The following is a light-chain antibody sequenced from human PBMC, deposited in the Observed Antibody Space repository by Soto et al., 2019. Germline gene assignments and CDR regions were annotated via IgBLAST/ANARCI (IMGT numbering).Light chain of an antibody. V-gene: IGKV1-9*01. Sequence: DIQLTQSPSFLSASVGDRVTITCRASQGVSSYLVWYQQKAGKAPKVLIHTASILHSGVPSRFSGSGSGTEFTLTISSLQPEDFATYFCQHLKSYPITFGQGTRLEIK. CDR1: QGVSSY. CDR2: TAS. CDR3: QHLKSYPIT. J-gene: IGKJ5*01.